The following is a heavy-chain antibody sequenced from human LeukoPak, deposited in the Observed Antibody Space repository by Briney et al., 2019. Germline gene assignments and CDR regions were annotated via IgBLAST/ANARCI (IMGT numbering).Heavy chain of an antibody. Sequence: PSETLSLTCTVSGASITSGDYYWSWIRQPPGMGLEWIGYISHSGSTNYNPSLKSRVTISLDWSRNQFSLRLSSVTAADTAAYFCARVTIALGEDSWGQGTLVTVSS. CDR1: GASITSGDYY. CDR3: ARVTIALGEDS. V-gene: IGHV4-30-2*01. D-gene: IGHD3-16*01. CDR2: ISHSGST. J-gene: IGHJ4*02.